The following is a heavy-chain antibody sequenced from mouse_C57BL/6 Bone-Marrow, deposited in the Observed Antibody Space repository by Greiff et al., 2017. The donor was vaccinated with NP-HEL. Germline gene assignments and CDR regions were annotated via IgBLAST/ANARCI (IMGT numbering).Heavy chain of an antibody. J-gene: IGHJ1*03. V-gene: IGHV1-19*01. CDR2: INPYNGGT. D-gene: IGHD2-5*01. Sequence: VQLQQSGPVLVKPGASVKMSCKASGYTFTDYYMNWVKQSHGKSLEWIGVINPYNGGTSYNQKFKGKATLTVDKSSSAAYMELNSLTSEDSAVYYCAREGLYYSNYDWYFDVWGTGTTVTVSS. CDR3: AREGLYYSNYDWYFDV. CDR1: GYTFTDYY.